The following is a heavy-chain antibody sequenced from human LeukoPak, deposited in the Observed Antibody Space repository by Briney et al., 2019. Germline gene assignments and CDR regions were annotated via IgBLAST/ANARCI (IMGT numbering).Heavy chain of an antibody. CDR3: TRHDVVPFIGHGMAV. V-gene: IGHV4-59*08. J-gene: IGHJ6*02. D-gene: IGHD2-2*01. Sequence: PSETLSLTCTVSGASIGTYYWSWIRQPPGKGLEWIGYISPNAYAIYTPSLTSRVTISRDTSQNQFSLILSSVTAADTAVYYCTRHDVVPFIGHGMAVWGQGTTVTLSS. CDR1: GASIGTYY. CDR2: ISPNAYA.